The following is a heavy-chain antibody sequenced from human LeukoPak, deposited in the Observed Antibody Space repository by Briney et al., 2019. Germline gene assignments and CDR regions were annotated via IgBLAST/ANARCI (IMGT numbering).Heavy chain of an antibody. CDR2: INHSGST. CDR1: GGSFSGYY. Sequence: PSETLSLTCAVYGGSFSGYYWSWIRQPPGKGLEWIGEINHSGSTNYNPSLKSRVTISVDTSKNQFSLKLSSVTAADTAVYYCARVPAALNYYGMDVWGQGTTVTVSS. J-gene: IGHJ6*02. V-gene: IGHV4-34*09. CDR3: ARVPAALNYYGMDV. D-gene: IGHD2-2*01.